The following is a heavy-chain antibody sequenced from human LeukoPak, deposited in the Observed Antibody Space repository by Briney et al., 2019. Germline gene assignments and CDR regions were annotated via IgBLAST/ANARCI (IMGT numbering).Heavy chain of an antibody. CDR1: GFTFGDYA. CDR3: TRSETIAAANY. D-gene: IGHD6-13*01. V-gene: IGHV3-49*03. Sequence: GGSLRLSCTASGFTFGDYAMSWFRQAPGKGLEWVGFIRSKAYGGTTEYAASVKGRFTISRDDSKSIAYLQMNSLKTEDTAVYYCTRSETIAAANYWGQGTLVTVSS. J-gene: IGHJ4*02. CDR2: IRSKAYGGTT.